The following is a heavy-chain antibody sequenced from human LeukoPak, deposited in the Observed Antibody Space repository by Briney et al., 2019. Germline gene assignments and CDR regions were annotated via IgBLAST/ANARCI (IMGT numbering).Heavy chain of an antibody. CDR2: VHLDGRT. D-gene: IGHD3-3*01. V-gene: IGHV4-4*02. CDR3: AREGGFYRPLDY. CDR1: GGSISSTNW. Sequence: SGTLSLICGVSGGSISSTNWWTWVRQPPGKGLEWIGEVHLDGRTNYNPSLESRLTMSVDLSENHISLKLTSVTAADTAVYYCAREGGFYRPLDYSGQGPLVTVSS. J-gene: IGHJ4*02.